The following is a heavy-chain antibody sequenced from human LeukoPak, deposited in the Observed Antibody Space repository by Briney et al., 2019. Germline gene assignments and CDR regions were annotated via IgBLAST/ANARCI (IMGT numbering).Heavy chain of an antibody. D-gene: IGHD3-9*01. V-gene: IGHV3-30*02. CDR3: ARDGSFGTLRYFGYYMDV. Sequence: GGSLRLSCAASGFTFSSYGTHWVRQAPGKGLEWVAFIRYDGSNKYYADSVKGRFTISRDNSKNTLYLQMNSLRAEDTAVYYCARDGSFGTLRYFGYYMDVWGKGTTVTVSS. CDR1: GFTFSSYG. CDR2: IRYDGSNK. J-gene: IGHJ6*03.